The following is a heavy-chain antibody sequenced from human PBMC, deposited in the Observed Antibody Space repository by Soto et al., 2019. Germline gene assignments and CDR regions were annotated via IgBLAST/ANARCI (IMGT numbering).Heavy chain of an antibody. CDR1: GLTFSSYA. D-gene: IGHD5-12*01. J-gene: IGHJ3*02. V-gene: IGHV3-23*01. Sequence: GGSLRLSCAASGLTFSSYAMSWVRQAPGKGLEWVSAISGSGGSTYYADSVKGRFTISRDNSKNTLYLQMNSLRAEDTAVYYCAKYIVATVDAFDIWGQGTMVTVSS. CDR3: AKYIVATVDAFDI. CDR2: ISGSGGST.